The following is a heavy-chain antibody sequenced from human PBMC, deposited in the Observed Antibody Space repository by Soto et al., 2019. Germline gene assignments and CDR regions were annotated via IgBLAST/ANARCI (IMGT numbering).Heavy chain of an antibody. CDR2: IYYSGGT. Sequence: SETLSLTCTVSGGSISSYYWSWIRQPPGKGLEWIGYIYYSGGTNYNPSLKSRVTISVDTSKNQFSLKLSSVTAADTAVYYCARDRRDGYNFRAFDYWGQGTLVPSPQ. J-gene: IGHJ4*02. V-gene: IGHV4-59*01. CDR3: ARDRRDGYNFRAFDY. D-gene: IGHD5-12*01. CDR1: GGSISSYY.